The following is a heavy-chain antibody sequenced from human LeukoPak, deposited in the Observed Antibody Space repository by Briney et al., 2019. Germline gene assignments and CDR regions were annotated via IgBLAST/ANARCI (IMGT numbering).Heavy chain of an antibody. V-gene: IGHV4-39*07. Sequence: SETLSLTCTVSGGSISSSSYYWGWIRQPPGKGLEWIANIYYTGTTYYNPSLNYRVTISVDTSKNQFSLRLTSVTAADTAVYYCARDSIRVQTGTTPWGRGTLVTVSS. CDR3: ARDSIRVQTGTTP. J-gene: IGHJ5*02. CDR2: IYYTGTT. D-gene: IGHD1-1*01. CDR1: GGSISSSSYY.